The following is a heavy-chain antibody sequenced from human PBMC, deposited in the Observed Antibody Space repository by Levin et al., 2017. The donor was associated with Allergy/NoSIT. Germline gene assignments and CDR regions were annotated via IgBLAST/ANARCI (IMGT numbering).Heavy chain of an antibody. V-gene: IGHV3-23*01. J-gene: IGHJ4*02. D-gene: IGHD3-10*01. Sequence: GGSLRLSCTASAFTFSKYDMSWVRQAPGKGLEWVSGISGSDGKTYYIDSVKGRFTITRDNSKNMLYLQMNSLRAEDTAVYYCVRDRILGSYLANYFDLWGQGTLVTVSS. CDR2: ISGSDGKT. CDR1: AFTFSKYD. CDR3: VRDRILGSYLANYFDL.